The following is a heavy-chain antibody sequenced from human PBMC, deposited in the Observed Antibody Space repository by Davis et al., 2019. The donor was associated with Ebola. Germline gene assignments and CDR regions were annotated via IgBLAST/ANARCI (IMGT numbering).Heavy chain of an antibody. CDR2: ISPDGSRA. CDR3: ARSRDYALDV. CDR1: AFPFSNYW. J-gene: IGHJ3*01. V-gene: IGHV3-74*01. D-gene: IGHD2-2*01. Sequence: GESLKISCAASAFPFSNYWMVWVRQPPGKGLVRVSAISPDGSRANYADSVKGRFTISRDNAKNTLYMQMNSLLAEDTAVYYCARSRDYALDVWGQGTMVTVSS.